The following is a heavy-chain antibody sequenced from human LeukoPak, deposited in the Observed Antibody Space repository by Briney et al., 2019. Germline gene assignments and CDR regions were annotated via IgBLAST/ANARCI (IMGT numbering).Heavy chain of an antibody. J-gene: IGHJ4*02. CDR3: ASDYYDSSGYYYPSY. V-gene: IGHV5-51*01. D-gene: IGHD3-22*01. CDR1: GYSFTSYW. CDR2: IYPGDSDT. Sequence: KYGESLKISCKGSGYSFTSYWIGWVRQMPGKGLEWMGVIYPGDSDTRYSPSFQGQVTISADKSISTAYLQWSSLKASDTAMYYCASDYYDSSGYYYPSYWGQGTLVTVSS.